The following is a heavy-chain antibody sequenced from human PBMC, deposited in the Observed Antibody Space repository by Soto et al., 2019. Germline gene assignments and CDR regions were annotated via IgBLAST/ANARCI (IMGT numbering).Heavy chain of an antibody. J-gene: IGHJ6*03. D-gene: IGHD3-10*01. CDR1: GYTFTGYY. V-gene: IGHV1-18*04. CDR3: AREGLNTMVRGVGYYYYMDV. CDR2: ISAYNGNT. Sequence: ASVKVSCKASGYTFTGYYMHWVRQAPGQGLEWMGWISAYNGNTNYAQKLQGRVTMTTDTSTSTAYMELRSLRSDDTAVYYCAREGLNTMVRGVGYYYYMDVWGKGTTVTVSS.